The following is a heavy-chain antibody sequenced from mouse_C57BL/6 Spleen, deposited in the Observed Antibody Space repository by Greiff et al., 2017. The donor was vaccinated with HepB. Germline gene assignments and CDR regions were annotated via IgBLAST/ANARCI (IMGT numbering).Heavy chain of an antibody. Sequence: QVQLQQSGAELVKPGASVKLSCKASGYTFTSYWMQWVKQRPGQGLEWIGEIDPSDSYTNYNQKFKGKAPLTVDTSSSTAYMQLNSLTSEDSAVYYCARKYYGSNFWFAYWGQGTLVTVSA. V-gene: IGHV1-50*01. D-gene: IGHD1-1*01. CDR2: IDPSDSYT. J-gene: IGHJ3*01. CDR1: GYTFTSYW. CDR3: ARKYYGSNFWFAY.